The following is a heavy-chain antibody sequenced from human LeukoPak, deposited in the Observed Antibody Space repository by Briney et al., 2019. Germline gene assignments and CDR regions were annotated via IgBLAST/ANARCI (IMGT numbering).Heavy chain of an antibody. CDR3: ARDLYYDFWSGYYLSYYYYGMDV. J-gene: IGHJ6*02. Sequence: ASVKVSCKASGYTFTSYYMHWVRQAPGQGLEWMGIINPSGGSTSYAQKFQGRVTMTRDTSTSTVYMELSSLRSEDTAVYYCARDLYYDFWSGYYLSYYYYGMDVWGQGTTVTVSS. D-gene: IGHD3-3*01. CDR2: INPSGGST. CDR1: GYTFTSYY. V-gene: IGHV1-46*01.